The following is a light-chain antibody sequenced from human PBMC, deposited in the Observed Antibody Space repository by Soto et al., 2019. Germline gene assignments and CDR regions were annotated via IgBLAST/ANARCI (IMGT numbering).Light chain of an antibody. Sequence: DSQMTQSPSFLAAPVGDRVTITCRAHNSSSSSLAWYQQKPGKAPKLLIYDASSLESGVPSRFSGSGSGTEFTLTITSLQPDDFATYYCQQYNSYRWTFGQGTKVDIK. V-gene: IGKV1-5*01. J-gene: IGKJ1*01. CDR2: DAS. CDR1: NSSSSS. CDR3: QQYNSYRWT.